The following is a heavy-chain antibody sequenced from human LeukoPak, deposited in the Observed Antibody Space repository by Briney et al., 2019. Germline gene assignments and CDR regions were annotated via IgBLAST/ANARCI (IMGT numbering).Heavy chain of an antibody. CDR1: GYTLTHYY. J-gene: IGHJ4*02. Sequence: ASVKVSCKASGYTLTHYYMHWVRQAPGQGLEWMGIIHPNDGGTTYAQKFQDRVTMTRDTSTTTIYMELTSLRSEDTAVYYCAREVGSTDYWGQGTLVTVSS. CDR3: AREVGSTDY. D-gene: IGHD1-26*01. CDR2: IHPNDGGT. V-gene: IGHV1-46*01.